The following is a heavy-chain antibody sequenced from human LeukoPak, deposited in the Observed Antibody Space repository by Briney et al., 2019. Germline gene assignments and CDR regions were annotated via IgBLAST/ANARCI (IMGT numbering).Heavy chain of an antibody. V-gene: IGHV4-39*01. CDR3: ARSDQLPNLAFDY. J-gene: IGHJ4*02. D-gene: IGHD2-2*01. Sequence: PGGSLRLSCAASGFTFSSYWMSWVRQAPGKGLEWIGSIYYSGSTYYNPSLKSRVTISVDTSKNQFSLKLSSVTAADTAVYYCARSDQLPNLAFDYWGQGTLVTVSS. CDR2: IYYSGST. CDR1: GFTFSSYW.